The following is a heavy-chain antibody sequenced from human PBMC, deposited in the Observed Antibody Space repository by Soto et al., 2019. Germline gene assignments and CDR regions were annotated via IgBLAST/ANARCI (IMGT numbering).Heavy chain of an antibody. CDR3: AKGVPGIAVAGTGYFQH. CDR2: ISGSGDST. CDR1: GFTFSSYA. Sequence: GGSLILSCAASGFTFSSYAMSWVRQAPGKGLEWVSGISGSGDSTYYADSVKGRFTISRDNSKNTLYLQMNSLRAEDTAVYYCAKGVPGIAVAGTGYFQHWGQGT. J-gene: IGHJ1*01. V-gene: IGHV3-23*01. D-gene: IGHD6-19*01.